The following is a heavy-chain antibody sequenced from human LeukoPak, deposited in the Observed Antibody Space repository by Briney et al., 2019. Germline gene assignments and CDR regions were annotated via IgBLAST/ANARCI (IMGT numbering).Heavy chain of an antibody. J-gene: IGHJ4*02. D-gene: IGHD5-12*01. CDR1: GYTFTSYA. V-gene: IGHV7-4-1*02. CDR2: INTNTGNP. Sequence: ASVRVSCKASGYTFTSYAMNWVRQAPGQGLEWMGWINTNTGNPTYAQGFTGRFVFSLDTSVSTAYLQISSLKAEDTAVYYCARARMVATRYPGGECGYWGQGTLVTVSS. CDR3: ARARMVATRYPGGECGY.